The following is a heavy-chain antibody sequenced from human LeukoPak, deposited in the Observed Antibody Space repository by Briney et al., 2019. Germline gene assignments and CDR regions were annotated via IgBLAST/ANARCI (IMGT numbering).Heavy chain of an antibody. V-gene: IGHV4-59*01. CDR3: ARGDGYNYGFDY. CDR2: IYYSGST. J-gene: IGHJ4*02. D-gene: IGHD5-24*01. CDR1: GGSIGSYF. Sequence: SETLSLTCSVSGGSIGSYFWSWIRQPPGKGLEWIGLIYYSGSTIYNPSLKSGVTMSVDTSKNQFSLKLTSVTAADTAVYYCARGDGYNYGFDYWGQGTLVTVSS.